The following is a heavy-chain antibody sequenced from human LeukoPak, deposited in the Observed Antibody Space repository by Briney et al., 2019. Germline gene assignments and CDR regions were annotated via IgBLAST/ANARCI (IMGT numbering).Heavy chain of an antibody. CDR1: GGTFSSYA. CDR3: ARGPPSAPFDY. V-gene: IGHV1-69*04. Sequence: ASVKVSCKASGGTFSSYAISWVRQAPGQGLEWMGRIIPILGIANYAQRFQGRVTISADKSTSTAYMELSSLRSEDTAVYYCARGPPSAPFDYWGQGTLVTVSS. J-gene: IGHJ4*02. CDR2: IIPILGIA. D-gene: IGHD3-3*01.